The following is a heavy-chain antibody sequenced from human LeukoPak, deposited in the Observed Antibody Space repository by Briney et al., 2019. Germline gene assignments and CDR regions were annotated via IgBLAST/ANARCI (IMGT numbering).Heavy chain of an antibody. D-gene: IGHD1-26*01. CDR1: GFTFSAYW. CDR3: AREIRKVGAKGDYYGMDV. J-gene: IGHJ6*02. CDR2: IKQDGSEK. V-gene: IGHV3-7*01. Sequence: PGGSLRLSWTASGFTFSAYWLTWVRQAPGKGLEWVANIKQDGSEKYYVDSVKGRFTISRDNSKNTLYLQMNSLRAEDTAVYYCAREIRKVGAKGDYYGMDVWGQGTTVTVSS.